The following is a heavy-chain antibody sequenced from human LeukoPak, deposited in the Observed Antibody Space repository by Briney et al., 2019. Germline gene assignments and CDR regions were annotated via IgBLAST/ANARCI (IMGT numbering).Heavy chain of an antibody. Sequence: GASVKVSCKASGYTFTSYDINWVRQATGQGLEWMGWMNPNSGNTGYAQKFQGRVTMTRNTSISTVYMELSSLRSEDTVVYYCARDRATELYYYYMDVWGKGTTVTVSS. D-gene: IGHD1-26*01. J-gene: IGHJ6*03. CDR1: GYTFTSYD. CDR3: ARDRATELYYYYMDV. V-gene: IGHV1-8*01. CDR2: MNPNSGNT.